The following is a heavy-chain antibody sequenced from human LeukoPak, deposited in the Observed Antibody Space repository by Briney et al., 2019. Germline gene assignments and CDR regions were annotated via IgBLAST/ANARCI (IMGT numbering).Heavy chain of an antibody. CDR3: ATAAAMPLFDY. CDR1: GGSISSYY. Sequence: SETLSLTCTVSGGSISSYYWSWIRQPPGKGLEWIGYMYNSGSTNYNPSLKSRVTISVDTSKNQFSLKLSSVTAADTAVYYCATAAAMPLFDYWGQGTLVTVSS. V-gene: IGHV4-59*01. CDR2: MYNSGST. D-gene: IGHD2-2*01. J-gene: IGHJ4*02.